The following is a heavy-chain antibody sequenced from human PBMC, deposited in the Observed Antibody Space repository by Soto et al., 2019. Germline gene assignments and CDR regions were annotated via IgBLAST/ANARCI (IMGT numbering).Heavy chain of an antibody. V-gene: IGHV4-34*01. CDR2: INHSGST. CDR3: ARYIGYCSGGSCLDAFDI. CDR1: GGSFSGYY. Sequence: QVQLQQWGAGLLKPSETLSLTCAVYGGSFSGYYWSWIRQPPGKGLAWIGEINHSGSTNYNPSLKSRVTISVDTSKNQFSLKLSSVTAADTAVYYCARYIGYCSGGSCLDAFDIWGQGTMVTVSS. D-gene: IGHD2-15*01. J-gene: IGHJ3*02.